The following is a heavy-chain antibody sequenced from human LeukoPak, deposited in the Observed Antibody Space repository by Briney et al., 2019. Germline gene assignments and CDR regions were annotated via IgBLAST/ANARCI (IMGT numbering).Heavy chain of an antibody. CDR1: GFTFSGYA. V-gene: IGHV3-48*02. Sequence: GGSLRLSCAASGFTFSGYAMNWVRQAPGKGLEWVSHIYSSDTTYADSVKGRFTISRDNAKNSLYLQMDSLRDEDTAVYYCARDLHYAFDIWGQGTMVTASS. D-gene: IGHD3-10*01. CDR3: ARDLHYAFDI. J-gene: IGHJ3*02. CDR2: IYSSDTT.